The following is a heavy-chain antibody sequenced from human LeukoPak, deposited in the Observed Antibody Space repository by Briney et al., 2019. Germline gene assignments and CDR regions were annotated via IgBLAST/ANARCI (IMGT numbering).Heavy chain of an antibody. CDR3: AKDLLRYFDWSGGYFDY. D-gene: IGHD3-9*01. CDR2: ISGSGGGT. Sequence: PGGSLRLSCAASGFTFSSYAMSWVRQAPGKGLEWVSAISGSGGGTYYADSVKGRFTISRDNSKNTLYLQMNSLRAEDTAVYYCAKDLLRYFDWSGGYFDYWGQGTLVTVSS. V-gene: IGHV3-23*01. J-gene: IGHJ4*02. CDR1: GFTFSSYA.